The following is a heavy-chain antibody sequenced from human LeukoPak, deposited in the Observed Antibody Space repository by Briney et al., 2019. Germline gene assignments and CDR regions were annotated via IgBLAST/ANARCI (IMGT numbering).Heavy chain of an antibody. V-gene: IGHV3-23*01. J-gene: IGHJ6*02. CDR3: AKDPDYYYYGMDV. CDR1: GFTFSSYA. Sequence: GGSLRLSCAASGFTFSSYAMSWVRQAPGKGLEWVSAISGSGGSTYYTDSVKGRFTISRDNSRNTLYLQMNSLRAEDTAVYYCAKDPDYYYYGMDVWGQGTAVTVSS. CDR2: ISGSGGST.